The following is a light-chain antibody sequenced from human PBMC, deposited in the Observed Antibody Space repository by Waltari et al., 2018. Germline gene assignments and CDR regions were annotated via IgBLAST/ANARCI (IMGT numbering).Light chain of an antibody. CDR1: QSVLYSSNDRNY. CDR2: WAS. J-gene: IGKJ2*01. CDR3: QQYYSNPRT. Sequence: DIVMTQSPDSLAVSLGERATINCKSSQSVLYSSNDRNYFAWYQQKPGQPPELLIYWASTRESGVPDRFSGSGSGTDFTLTISSLQAEDVAVYYCQQYYSNPRTFGQGTKLEIK. V-gene: IGKV4-1*01.